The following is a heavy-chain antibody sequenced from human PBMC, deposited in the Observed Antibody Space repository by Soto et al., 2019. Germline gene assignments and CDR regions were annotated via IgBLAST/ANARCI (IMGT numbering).Heavy chain of an antibody. D-gene: IGHD2-21*02. Sequence: QVQLQESGPGLVKPSQTLSLTCNVSGGSISSGTSYWTWSRQHPGEGLEWIGHIYFTGATYSNPSLRRRITMSVDTSKNQFSLKLTSVTAADTATYYCASIPRRGYSYGIDYWGQGTLVTVSS. J-gene: IGHJ4*02. CDR2: IYFTGAT. CDR3: ASIPRRGYSYGIDY. CDR1: GGSISSGTSY. V-gene: IGHV4-31*03.